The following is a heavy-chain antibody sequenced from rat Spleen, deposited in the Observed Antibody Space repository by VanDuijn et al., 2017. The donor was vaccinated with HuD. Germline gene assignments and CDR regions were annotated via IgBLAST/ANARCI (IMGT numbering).Heavy chain of an antibody. D-gene: IGHD1-9*01. CDR2: IWTGGGT. Sequence: QVQLKESGPGLVKPSETLSLTCTVSGFSLPSYHVHWVRQPSGKGLEWMGVIWTGGGTEYNSVVEPRLSISRDTYKSQVFLKMNSLQTEDAATYYCARENMYYGYNYFDYWGQGVMVTVSS. J-gene: IGHJ2*01. CDR1: GFSLPSYH. V-gene: IGHV2-32*01. CDR3: ARENMYYGYNYFDY.